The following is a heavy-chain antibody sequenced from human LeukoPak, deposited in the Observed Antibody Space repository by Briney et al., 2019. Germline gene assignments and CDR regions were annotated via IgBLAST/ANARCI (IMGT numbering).Heavy chain of an antibody. CDR1: GGSISSGGYY. CDR2: IYYSGSS. V-gene: IGHV4-31*01. Sequence: PSETLSLTCAVSGGSISSGGYYWIWIRQHPGKDLEWVGYIYYSGSSYYNPSLKSLVIISVDTSNNLFSLMLSSVTAADTAVYYWPRDSSDNFWSGSRRYYYYYGMDVWGQGTTVTVSS. D-gene: IGHD3-3*01. J-gene: IGHJ6*02. CDR3: PRDSSDNFWSGSRRYYYYYGMDV.